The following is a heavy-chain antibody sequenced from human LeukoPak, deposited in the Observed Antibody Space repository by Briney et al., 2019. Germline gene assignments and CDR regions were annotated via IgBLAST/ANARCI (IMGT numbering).Heavy chain of an antibody. Sequence: GGSLRLSCAASGFPFSNHAMSWVRQPPGKGLEWVAAISNGISYYADSVRGRFSISRDDSKNMVYLQMYSLRDEDTALYYCVRDAGYCAGVCLKSNWFDPWGQGTLVTVSS. D-gene: IGHD2-21*02. CDR1: GFPFSNHA. CDR3: VRDAGYCAGVCLKSNWFDP. CDR2: ISNGIS. V-gene: IGHV3-23*01. J-gene: IGHJ5*02.